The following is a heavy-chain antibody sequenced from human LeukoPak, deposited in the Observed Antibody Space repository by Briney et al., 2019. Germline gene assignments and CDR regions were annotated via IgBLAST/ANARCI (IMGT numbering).Heavy chain of an antibody. CDR3: ARRANTWFDP. CDR2: IYYSGST. CDR1: GGSISSSSYY. J-gene: IGHJ5*02. D-gene: IGHD2/OR15-2a*01. Sequence: PSETLSLTCTVSGGSISSSSYYWGWIRQPPGKGLEWIGSIYYSGSTYYNPSLKSRVTISVDTSKNQFSLKLSSVIAADTAVYYCARRANTWFDPWGQGTLVTVSS. V-gene: IGHV4-39*01.